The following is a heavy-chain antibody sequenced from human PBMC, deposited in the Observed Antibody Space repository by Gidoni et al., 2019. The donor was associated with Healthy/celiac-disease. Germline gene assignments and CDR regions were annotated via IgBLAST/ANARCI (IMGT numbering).Heavy chain of an antibody. V-gene: IGHV3-48*03. CDR2: ISSSGSTI. CDR3: ARPSGYYPEYFDY. CDR1: GFTFSSYE. D-gene: IGHD3-22*01. Sequence: EVQLVESGGGLVQPGGSLRLSCAASGFTFSSYEMNWVRQAPGKGLEWVSYISSSGSTIYYADSVKGRFTISRDNAKNSLYLQMNSLRAEDTAVYYCARPSGYYPEYFDYWGQGTLVTVSS. J-gene: IGHJ4*02.